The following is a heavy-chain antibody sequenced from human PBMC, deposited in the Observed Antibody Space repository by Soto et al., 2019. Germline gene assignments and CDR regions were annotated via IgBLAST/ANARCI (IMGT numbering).Heavy chain of an antibody. Sequence: QVQLVQSGPEVKNPGASLKVSCKASGYTFTNYGITWVRQAPGQGLEWMGWITASNGNANYARESQGRLTLTRDTSTNTASMELRSLRSDDTAVYYCARGASCSSTSCYDNFHYGLAVWGQGTTVIVSS. J-gene: IGHJ6*02. D-gene: IGHD2-2*01. CDR3: ARGASCSSTSCYDNFHYGLAV. V-gene: IGHV1-18*01. CDR1: GYTFTNYG. CDR2: ITASNGNA.